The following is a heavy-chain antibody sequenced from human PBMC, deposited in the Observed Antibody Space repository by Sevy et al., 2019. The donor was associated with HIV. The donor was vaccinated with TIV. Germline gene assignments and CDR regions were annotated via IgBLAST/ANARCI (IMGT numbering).Heavy chain of an antibody. D-gene: IGHD5-12*01. CDR2: ISSSSSYI. V-gene: IGHV3-21*01. J-gene: IGHJ4*02. CDR3: VREGRDGYNYDY. Sequence: GGSLRLSCAASGFTFSSYSMNWVRQAPGKGLEWVSSISSSSSYIYYADSVKGRFTISRDNAKNSLYLQMNSLRAEDTAVYYCVREGRDGYNYDYWGQGTLVTVSS. CDR1: GFTFSSYS.